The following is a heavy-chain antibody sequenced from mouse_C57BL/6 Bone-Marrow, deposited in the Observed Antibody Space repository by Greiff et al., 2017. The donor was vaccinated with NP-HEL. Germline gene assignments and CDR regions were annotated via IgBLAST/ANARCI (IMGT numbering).Heavy chain of an antibody. Sequence: VQLQQPGAELVMPGASVKLSCKASGYTFTSYWMHWVKQRPGQGLEWIGEIDPSDSYTNSNQKFKGKSTLTVDKSSSTAYMQLSSLTSEDSAVYYCASLLPYAMDYWGQGTSVTVSS. D-gene: IGHD2-1*01. CDR3: ASLLPYAMDY. V-gene: IGHV1-69*01. CDR1: GYTFTSYW. CDR2: IDPSDSYT. J-gene: IGHJ4*01.